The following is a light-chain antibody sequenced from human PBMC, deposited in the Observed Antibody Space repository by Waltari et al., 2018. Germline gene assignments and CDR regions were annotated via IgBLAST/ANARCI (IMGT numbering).Light chain of an antibody. V-gene: IGKV3-15*01. CDR3: QQYTTRPLT. CDR1: QSVSSK. CDR2: GAS. Sequence: EIVMTQSTCTLSVSPGEGATLSCRASQSVSSKVAWYQQRPGQAPRLLIFGASTRATGIPARFSGSESGTEFTLTISSLQSEDSGVYFCQQYTTRPLTFGGGTKVEI. J-gene: IGKJ4*01.